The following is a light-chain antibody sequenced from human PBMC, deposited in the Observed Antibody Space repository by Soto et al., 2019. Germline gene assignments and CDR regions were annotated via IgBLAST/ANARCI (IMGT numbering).Light chain of an antibody. CDR1: QSVTSNA. V-gene: IGKV3D-20*02. CDR3: QQRSKWPLT. J-gene: IGKJ4*01. Sequence: EIVLTQSSATLSLSPGERATLSCRASQSVTSNALAWYQQKPGQAPRLLSYGVSSRATGIPDRFSGSGSGTDFTLTISRLAPDDFAVYYCQQRSKWPLTFGGGTKVEIK. CDR2: GVS.